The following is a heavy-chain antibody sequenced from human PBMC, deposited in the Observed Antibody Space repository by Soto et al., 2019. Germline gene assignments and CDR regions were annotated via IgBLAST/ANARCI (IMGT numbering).Heavy chain of an antibody. J-gene: IGHJ3*01. CDR3: ASGDRGAFDL. D-gene: IGHD3-10*01. V-gene: IGHV3-74*01. Sequence: EVQLVESGGGLVQPGESLRLSCAASGFTFDYYWMHWVRQAPGKGLVWVSRIHSDGTSTTYADSVKGRFTISRDNAKNTLSLQMTSLRAEDTAVYYCASGDRGAFDLWGQGTVVTVSS. CDR2: IHSDGTST. CDR1: GFTFDYYW.